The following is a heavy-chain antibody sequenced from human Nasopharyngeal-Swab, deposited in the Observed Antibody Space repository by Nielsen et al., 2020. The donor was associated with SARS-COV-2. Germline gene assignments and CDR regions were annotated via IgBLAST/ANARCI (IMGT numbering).Heavy chain of an antibody. Sequence: SETLSLTCTVSGGSISSGSYYWSWIRQPAGKGLEWIGRIYTSGSTNYNPSLKSRVTISVDASKNQFSLRLTSVTAADTAVYYCAVQQLNTFDIWGQGTMVTVSS. V-gene: IGHV4-61*02. J-gene: IGHJ3*02. CDR2: IYTSGST. CDR1: GGSISSGSYY. CDR3: AVQQLNTFDI. D-gene: IGHD6-13*01.